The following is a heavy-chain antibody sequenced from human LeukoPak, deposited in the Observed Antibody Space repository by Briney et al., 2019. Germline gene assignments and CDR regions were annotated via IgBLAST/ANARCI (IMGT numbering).Heavy chain of an antibody. CDR2: ISGSGGST. Sequence: GGSLRLSCAASGFTFSSYAMSWVRQAPGKGLEWVSAISGSGGSTYYADSVKGRFTISRDNSKNTLYLQMNSLRAEDTAVYYCAKDHLPYYYDSSGYRHPSDYWGQGTLVTVSS. V-gene: IGHV3-23*01. D-gene: IGHD3-22*01. CDR3: AKDHLPYYYDSSGYRHPSDY. CDR1: GFTFSSYA. J-gene: IGHJ4*02.